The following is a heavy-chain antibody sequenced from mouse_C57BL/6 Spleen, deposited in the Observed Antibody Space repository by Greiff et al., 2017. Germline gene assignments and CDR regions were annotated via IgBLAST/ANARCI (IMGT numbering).Heavy chain of an antibody. J-gene: IGHJ2*01. Sequence: QVHVKQSGAELVRPGASVTLSCKASGYTFTDYEMHWVKQTPVHGLEWIGAIDPETGGTAYNQKFKGKAILTADKSSSTAYMELRSLTSEDSAVYYCTRDLITTVVATEYFDYWGQGTTLTVSS. V-gene: IGHV1-15*01. CDR2: IDPETGGT. D-gene: IGHD1-1*01. CDR1: GYTFTDYE. CDR3: TRDLITTVVATEYFDY.